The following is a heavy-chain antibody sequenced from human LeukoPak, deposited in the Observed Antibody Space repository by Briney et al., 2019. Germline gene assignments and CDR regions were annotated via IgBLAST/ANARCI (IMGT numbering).Heavy chain of an antibody. CDR1: GYTFTSYY. J-gene: IGHJ4*02. D-gene: IGHD6-13*01. CDR2: INPNSGGT. CDR3: ARVGFSSSSPDY. V-gene: IGHV1-2*02. Sequence: ASVKVSCKASGYTFTSYYMHWVRQAPGQGLEWMGWINPNSGGTNYAQKFQGRVTMTRDTSISTAYMELSRLRSDDTAVYYCARVGFSSSSPDYWGQGTLVTVSS.